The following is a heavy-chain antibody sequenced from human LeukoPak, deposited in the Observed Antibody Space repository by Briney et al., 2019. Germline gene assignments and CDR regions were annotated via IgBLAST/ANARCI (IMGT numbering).Heavy chain of an antibody. D-gene: IGHD3-10*01. CDR3: ARDAGYYGSGSQDWFDP. J-gene: IGHJ5*02. CDR2: INAGNGNT. V-gene: IGHV1-3*03. Sequence: ASVKVSCKASGYTFTSYAMHWVRQAPGQRLEWMGWINAGNGNTKYSQEFQGRVTITRDSSASTAYMELSSLRSEDMAVYYCARDAGYYGSGSQDWFDPWGQGTLVTVSS. CDR1: GYTFTSYA.